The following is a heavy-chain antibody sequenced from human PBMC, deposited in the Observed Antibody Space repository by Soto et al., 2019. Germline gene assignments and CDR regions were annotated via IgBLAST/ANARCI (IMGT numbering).Heavy chain of an antibody. CDR1: GFNFNNYA. Sequence: EVELVESGGGLVLPGGSLRLSCEASGFNFNNYAMHWVRQAPGKGLEWVSGINWTGETIVYADFVKGRFTISRDKSKSSLYLEMNSLRPEDTALYYCAKDEIGVAGNSALDMWGQGTMVTVSS. D-gene: IGHD3-22*01. J-gene: IGHJ3*02. CDR2: INWTGETI. CDR3: AKDEIGVAGNSALDM. V-gene: IGHV3-9*01.